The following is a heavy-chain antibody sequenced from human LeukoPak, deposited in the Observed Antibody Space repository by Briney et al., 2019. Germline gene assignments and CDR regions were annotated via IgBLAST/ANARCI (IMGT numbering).Heavy chain of an antibody. CDR2: ISASNVNT. D-gene: IGHD6-13*01. CDR1: GYTFTSYG. V-gene: IGHV1-18*01. J-gene: IGHJ4*02. CDR3: AKDTSYSWYDTFGEY. Sequence: ASVKVSCKSSGYTFTSYGISWVRQAPGQGREWMGLISASNVNTDYAQKFQGRVTMTTDTSRTTAYMEVRSLRSDDAAVYYCAKDTSYSWYDTFGEYWGQGTLVTVSS.